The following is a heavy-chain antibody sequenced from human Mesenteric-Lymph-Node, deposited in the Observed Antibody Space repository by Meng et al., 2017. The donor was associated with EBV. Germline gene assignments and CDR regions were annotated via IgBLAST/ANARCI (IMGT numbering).Heavy chain of an antibody. CDR1: GASINIATR. D-gene: IGHD3-10*01. Sequence: GLRQAGGAGRLQPSRTLSPTWAVRGASINIATRWAWLRQPQGKGLEWIGKIYLGATSNYNPSLKSVVTISVDKSKNLFSLKLSSVTAADAAVYFCASVIYGSGLNSWFDPWGHGTLVTVSS. J-gene: IGHJ5*02. V-gene: IGHV4-4*02. CDR2: IYLGATS. CDR3: ASVIYGSGLNSWFDP.